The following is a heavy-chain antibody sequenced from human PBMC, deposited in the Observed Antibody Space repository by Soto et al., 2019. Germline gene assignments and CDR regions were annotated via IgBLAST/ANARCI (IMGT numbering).Heavy chain of an antibody. CDR2: ISWDGGST. CDR3: VFFQAEDGIRDTVPVSASLLNRSSDL. J-gene: IGHJ2*01. D-gene: IGHD2-15*01. Sequence: TPGKGLEWVSLISWDGGSTYYADSVKSRSTISRDNSKNSLHLHMNPLRTEDTSFYNPVFFQAEDGIRDTVPVSASLLNRSSDL. V-gene: IGHV3-43*01.